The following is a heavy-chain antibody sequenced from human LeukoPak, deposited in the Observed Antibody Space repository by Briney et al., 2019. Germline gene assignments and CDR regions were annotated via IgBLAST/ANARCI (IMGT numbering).Heavy chain of an antibody. CDR1: RFTFSRYG. Sequence: GGSLRLSCAASRFTFSRYGMHWVRQAPGKGLEWVGRIKSKTDGGTTDYAAPVKGRFTISRDDSKNTLYLQMNSLKTEDTAVYYCSSTSSGYLDAFDIWGQGTMVIVSS. J-gene: IGHJ3*02. V-gene: IGHV3-15*01. D-gene: IGHD3-22*01. CDR2: IKSKTDGGTT. CDR3: SSTSSGYLDAFDI.